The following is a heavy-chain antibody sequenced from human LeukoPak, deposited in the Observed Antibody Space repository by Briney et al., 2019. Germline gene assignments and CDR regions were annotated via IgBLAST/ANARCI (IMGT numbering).Heavy chain of an antibody. V-gene: IGHV1-69*06. CDR3: ARGGGRGGGYRYYFDY. Sequence: SVKASCKASGGTFSSYAISWVRQAPGQGLEWMGGIIPIFGTANYAQKFQGRVTITADKSTSTAYMELSSLRSEDTAVYYCARGGGRGGGYRYYFDYWGQGTLVTVSS. CDR1: GGTFSSYA. D-gene: IGHD3-16*01. J-gene: IGHJ4*02. CDR2: IIPIFGTA.